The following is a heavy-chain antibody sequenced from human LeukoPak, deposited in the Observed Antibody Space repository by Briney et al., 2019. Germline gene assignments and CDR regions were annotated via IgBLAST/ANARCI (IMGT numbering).Heavy chain of an antibody. CDR3: ARGLVDTAMSGAFDI. D-gene: IGHD5-18*01. J-gene: IGHJ3*02. V-gene: IGHV4-38-2*01. CDR1: GYSISSGYY. CDR2: INHTGST. Sequence: SETLSLTCAVSGYSISSGYYWGWIRQPPGKGLECIGNINHTGSTNYNPSLKSRVTISVDTSKNQFSLKLSSVTAADTAVYYCARGLVDTAMSGAFDIWGQGTMVTVSS.